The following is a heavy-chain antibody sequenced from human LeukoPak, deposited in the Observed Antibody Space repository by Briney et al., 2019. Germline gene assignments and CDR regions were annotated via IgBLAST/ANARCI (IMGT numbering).Heavy chain of an antibody. CDR1: GGSISSYY. CDR3: TRDMEYPGAGFDY. CDR2: IYYSGST. J-gene: IGHJ4*02. V-gene: IGHV4-59*12. Sequence: SETLSLTCTVSGGSISSYYWSWIRQPPGKGLEWIGYIYYSGSTNYNPSLKNRVIISVDTSKNQFSLKLTSVAAADTAMYYCTRDMEYPGAGFDYWGQGIPVTVSS. D-gene: IGHD3-3*01.